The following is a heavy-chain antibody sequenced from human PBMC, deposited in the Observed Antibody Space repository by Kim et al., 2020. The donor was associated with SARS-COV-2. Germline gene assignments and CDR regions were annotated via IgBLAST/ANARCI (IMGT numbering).Heavy chain of an antibody. CDR2: ISSDGSTT. V-gene: IGHV3-74*01. D-gene: IGHD6-13*01. CDR1: GFTFSSHW. CDR3: ARRQFSSSWYYFDY. J-gene: IGHJ4*02. Sequence: GGSLRLSCAASGFTFSSHWMHWVRQAPGKGLVWVSRISSDGSTTSYADSVKGRFTISRDNAKNTLYLQMNSLRAEDTAVYYCARRQFSSSWYYFDYWCQGSLVTVYS.